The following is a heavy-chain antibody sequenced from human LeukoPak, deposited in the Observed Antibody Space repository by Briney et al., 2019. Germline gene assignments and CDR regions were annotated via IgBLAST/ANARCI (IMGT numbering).Heavy chain of an antibody. CDR2: IKQDGSEK. V-gene: IGHV3-7*01. CDR1: GFNLRSYW. Sequence: GGSLRLSCAASGFNLRSYWMSWVRQAPGKGLEWAANIKQDGSEKNCVDSVRGRFTISRDNAKSSLYLQMDSLRAEDTAVYYCVRSRFTNSHPPFDYWGQGTLVTVSS. CDR3: VRSRFTNSHPPFDY. J-gene: IGHJ4*02. D-gene: IGHD4-23*01.